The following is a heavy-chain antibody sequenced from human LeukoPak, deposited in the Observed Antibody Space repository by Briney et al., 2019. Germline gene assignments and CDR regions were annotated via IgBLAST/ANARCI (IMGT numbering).Heavy chain of an antibody. J-gene: IGHJ4*02. CDR3: AKDQGWLQYNGGFDY. CDR1: GFTFSSYG. Sequence: GGSLRLSCAASGFTFSSYGMHWVRQAPGKGLEWVAFIRYDGSNKYYADSVKGRFTISRDNSKNTLYLQMNSLRAEDTAVYYCAKDQGWLQYNGGFDYWGQGTLVTVSS. CDR2: IRYDGSNK. V-gene: IGHV3-30*02. D-gene: IGHD5-24*01.